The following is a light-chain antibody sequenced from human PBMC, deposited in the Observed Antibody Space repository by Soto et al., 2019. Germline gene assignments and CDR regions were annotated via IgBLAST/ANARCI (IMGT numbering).Light chain of an antibody. CDR3: QQYGSSP. CDR1: QSVSSSY. Sequence: EIVLTQSPGTLSLSPGERATLSCRASQSVSSSYLAWYQQKPGQAPRLLIYCASSRATGIPDRFSVSGSGTVFTLTISRLEPEDFAVYYCQQYGSSPFGQGTRLEIK. J-gene: IGKJ5*01. V-gene: IGKV3-20*01. CDR2: CAS.